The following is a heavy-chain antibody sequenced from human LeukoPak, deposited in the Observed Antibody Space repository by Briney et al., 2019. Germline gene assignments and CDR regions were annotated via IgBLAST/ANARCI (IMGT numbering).Heavy chain of an antibody. CDR2: ISAYNGNT. Sequence: ASVKVSCKASGYTFTSYGISWVRQAPGQGLEWMGWISAYNGNTNYAQKLQGRVTMTTDISTSTAYMELRSLRSDDTAVYYCARTPYSSGWLGYNWFDPWGQGTLVTVSS. J-gene: IGHJ5*02. D-gene: IGHD6-19*01. CDR1: GYTFTSYG. V-gene: IGHV1-18*01. CDR3: ARTPYSSGWLGYNWFDP.